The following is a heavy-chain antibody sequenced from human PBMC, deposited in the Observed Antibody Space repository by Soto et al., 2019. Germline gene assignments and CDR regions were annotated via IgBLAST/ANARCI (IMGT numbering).Heavy chain of an antibody. J-gene: IGHJ6*02. Sequence: SVKVSCKTSGSTFSRCAISWVRQAPGQGLEWMGGIVPLYRTTNYAQKFQGRVTSTADTSTYTVYMELRGLKYGDTDVYYCARGGYSSTWSNLLDRSGLDVWGQGTTVTVSS. V-gene: IGHV1-69*06. CDR1: GSTFSRCA. CDR3: ARGGYSSTWSNLLDRSGLDV. D-gene: IGHD6-13*01. CDR2: IVPLYRTT.